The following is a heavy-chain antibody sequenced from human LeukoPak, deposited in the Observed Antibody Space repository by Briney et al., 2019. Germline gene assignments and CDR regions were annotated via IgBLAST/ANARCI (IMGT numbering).Heavy chain of an antibody. CDR1: GFTFDDYA. CDR2: ISWNSGSI. V-gene: IGHV3-9*01. CDR3: AKVIGGSLHDYGGRDAFDI. D-gene: IGHD4-23*01. Sequence: GGSLRLSCAASGFTFDDYAMHWVRQAPGKGLEWVSGISWNSGSIGYADSVKGRFTISRDNAKNSLYLQMNSLRAEDTALYYCAKVIGGSLHDYGGRDAFDIWGQGTMVTVSS. J-gene: IGHJ3*02.